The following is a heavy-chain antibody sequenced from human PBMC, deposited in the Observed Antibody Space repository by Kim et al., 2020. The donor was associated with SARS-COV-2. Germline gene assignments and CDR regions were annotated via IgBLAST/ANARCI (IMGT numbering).Heavy chain of an antibody. V-gene: IGHV3-11*01. D-gene: IGHD3-10*01. CDR3: ARAPTEFTFVPHYYYFDV. Sequence: GGSLRLSCATSGFTFSDYYVNWLRQAPGKGLEWISHICVSGITVYYSDSVKGRFTISRDNAKKSIDLQMRSLRADDTAVYYCARAPTEFTFVPHYYYFDV. CDR1: GFTFSDYY. J-gene: IGHJ6*03. CDR2: ICVSGITV.